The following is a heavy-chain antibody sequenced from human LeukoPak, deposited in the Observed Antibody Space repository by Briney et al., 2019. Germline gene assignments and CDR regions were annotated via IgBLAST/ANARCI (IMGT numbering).Heavy chain of an antibody. J-gene: IGHJ4*02. CDR2: ISSSSSTI. V-gene: IGHV3-48*04. Sequence: GGSLRLSCAASGFTFSSYSMNWVRQAPGKGLEWVSYISSSSSTIYYADSVKGRFTISRDNAKNSLYLQMNSLRAEDTAVYYCARSAPLDYWGQGTLVTVSS. CDR3: ARSAPLDY. CDR1: GFTFSSYS.